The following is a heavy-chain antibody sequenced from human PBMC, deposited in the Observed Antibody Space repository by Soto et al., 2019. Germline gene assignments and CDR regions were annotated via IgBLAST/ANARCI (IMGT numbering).Heavy chain of an antibody. V-gene: IGHV3-11*01. J-gene: IGHJ6*03. CDR3: ARRTMGNYYYMDV. D-gene: IGHD3-10*01. Sequence: QVQLVESGGGLVKPGGSLRLSCEASGFTHSDYYMSWIRQAPGKGLEWVSYISSSGTIDNYADSVKGRFTISRDNAKNSLFLQMNGLRAEDTAVYYCARRTMGNYYYMDVCGKGTTVTVSS. CDR2: ISSSGTID. CDR1: GFTHSDYY.